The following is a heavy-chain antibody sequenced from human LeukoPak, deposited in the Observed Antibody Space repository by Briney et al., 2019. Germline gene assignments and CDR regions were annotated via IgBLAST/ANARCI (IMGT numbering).Heavy chain of an antibody. CDR2: IFYSGST. J-gene: IGHJ4*02. Sequence: SETLSLTCTISGGSISSTTYYWGWIRQPPGKRLEWIASIFYSGSTYYNPSLKSRVTISVDTSQNQFSLKLRSVTAADTAVYYCARSRQQVYNILTGYYGGAFEYWGQGTLVTVSS. CDR1: GGSISSTTYY. CDR3: ARSRQQVYNILTGYYGGAFEY. D-gene: IGHD3-9*01. V-gene: IGHV4-39*01.